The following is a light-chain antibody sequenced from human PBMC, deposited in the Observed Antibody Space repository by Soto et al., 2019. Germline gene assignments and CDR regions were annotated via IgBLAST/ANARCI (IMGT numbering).Light chain of an antibody. CDR3: QHYDHLPPLS. Sequence: DIQMTQSPSSLSASVGDRVTITCQASQDIKNYLNWYQQKPGKAPNLLIYDASNLKTGVPSRFSVSGAGTHFTCTSSSLQPEDIATYYCQHYDHLPPLSFGGGTKVEIK. CDR2: DAS. J-gene: IGKJ4*01. CDR1: QDIKNY. V-gene: IGKV1-33*01.